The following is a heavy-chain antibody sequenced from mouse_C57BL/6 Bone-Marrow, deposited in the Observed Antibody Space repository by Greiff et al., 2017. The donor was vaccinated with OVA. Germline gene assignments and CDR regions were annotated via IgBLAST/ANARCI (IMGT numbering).Heavy chain of an antibody. CDR3: ARDASGTSYAMDY. CDR2: SRNKANDYTT. J-gene: IGHJ4*01. V-gene: IGHV7-1*01. D-gene: IGHD4-1*01. CDR1: GFTFSDFY. Sequence: EVNVVESGGGLVQSGRSLRLSCATSGFTFSDFYMEWVRQAPGKGLEWIAASRNKANDYTTEYSASVKGRFIVSRDTSQSILYLQMNALRAEDTAIYYCARDASGTSYAMDYWGQGTSVTVSS.